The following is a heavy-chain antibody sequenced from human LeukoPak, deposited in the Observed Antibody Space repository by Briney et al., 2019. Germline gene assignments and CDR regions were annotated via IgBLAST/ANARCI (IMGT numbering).Heavy chain of an antibody. D-gene: IGHD5-24*01. V-gene: IGHV4-34*01. CDR1: GGSFSGYY. CDR3: ARGVPVERWLQGGGNWFDP. J-gene: IGHJ5*02. CDR2: INHSGST. Sequence: SETLSLTCAVYGGSFSGYYWSWIRQPPGKGLEWIGEINHSGSTNYNPSLKSRVTISVATSKNQFSLKLSSVTAADTAVYYCARGVPVERWLQGGGNWFDPWGQGTLVTVSS.